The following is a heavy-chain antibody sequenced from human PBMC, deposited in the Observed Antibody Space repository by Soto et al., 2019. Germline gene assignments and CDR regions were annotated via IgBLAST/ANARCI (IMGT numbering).Heavy chain of an antibody. D-gene: IGHD2-2*01. J-gene: IGHJ5*02. V-gene: IGHV5-10-1*01. CDR1: GYTFTTFW. CDR3: ARLYCSSSTCDSWFDP. Sequence: PGESLKISCTGFGYTFTTFWISRVRQMPGRGLEWMGRIDPRDSYTNYSPSFQGHVTIPGDKSISTVYLQWASLKASDTAMYYCARLYCSSSTCDSWFDPRGQGTLVTVSS. CDR2: IDPRDSYT.